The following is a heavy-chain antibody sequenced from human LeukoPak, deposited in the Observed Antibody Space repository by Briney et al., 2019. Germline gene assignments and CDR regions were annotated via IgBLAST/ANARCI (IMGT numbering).Heavy chain of an antibody. J-gene: IGHJ5*02. CDR3: ARQGGDTMVRGVVRDWFDP. CDR2: IYYNGYT. CDR1: GGSFSGYY. Sequence: PSETLSLTCAVYGGSFSGYYWSWIRQPPGKGLEWIGCIYYNGYTYYTSSLKSRVTIFVNTSKNQFSLKLISVTAADTAVYYCARQGGDTMVRGVVRDWFDPWGQGTLVTVSS. D-gene: IGHD3-10*01. V-gene: IGHV4-34*01.